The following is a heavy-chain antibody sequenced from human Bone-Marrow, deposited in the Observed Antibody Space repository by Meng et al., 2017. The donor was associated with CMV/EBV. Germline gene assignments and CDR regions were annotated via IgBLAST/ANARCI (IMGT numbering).Heavy chain of an antibody. J-gene: IGHJ6*02. CDR2: ISSSSYI. Sequence: LSLTCAASGFTFSSYSVNWVRQAPGKGLEWVSSISSSSYIYYADSVKGRFTISRDNAKNSLYLQMNSLRAEDTAVYYCAISIVGATLGYYYYGMDVWGQGTTVTVSS. D-gene: IGHD1-26*01. CDR3: AISIVGATLGYYYYGMDV. V-gene: IGHV3-21*01. CDR1: GFTFSSYS.